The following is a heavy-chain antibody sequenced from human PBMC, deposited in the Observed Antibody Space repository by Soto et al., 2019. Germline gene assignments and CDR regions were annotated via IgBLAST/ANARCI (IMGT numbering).Heavy chain of an antibody. CDR3: ARSIAVVTSLDY. CDR2: INAGNGNT. J-gene: IGHJ4*02. Sequence: QVQLVQSGAEEKKPGASVKVSCKASGYTFTSYAMHWVRQAPGQRLEWMGWINAGNGNTKYSQKFQGRVTITRDTSASTAYMELSSLRSEDTALYYCARSIAVVTSLDYWGQGALGSGSS. V-gene: IGHV1-3*05. CDR1: GYTFTSYA. D-gene: IGHD2-21*02.